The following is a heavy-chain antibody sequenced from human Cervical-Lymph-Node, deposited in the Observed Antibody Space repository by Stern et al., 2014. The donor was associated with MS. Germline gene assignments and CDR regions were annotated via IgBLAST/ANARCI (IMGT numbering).Heavy chain of an antibody. J-gene: IGHJ6*02. Sequence: QVTLKESGPVLVKPTETLTLTCTVSGFSLSNTRMGVSWIRQPPGKALEWLAHIFSTDEKFYTPSLKSRLTISKDTSKSQVVLTMTNMDPVDTATYYCARVIVGATSYYHYYHGMDVWGQGTAVTVSS. D-gene: IGHD1-26*01. CDR3: ARVIVGATSYYHYYHGMDV. CDR1: GFSLSNTRMG. CDR2: IFSTDEK. V-gene: IGHV2-26*01.